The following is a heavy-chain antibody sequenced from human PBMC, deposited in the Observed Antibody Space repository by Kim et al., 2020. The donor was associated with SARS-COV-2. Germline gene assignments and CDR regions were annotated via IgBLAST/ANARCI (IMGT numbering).Heavy chain of an antibody. CDR2: ISSSSSYI. J-gene: IGHJ6*02. CDR3: ARDPHVVTPLHYYYGMDV. CDR1: GFTFSSYS. V-gene: IGHV3-21*01. Sequence: GGSLRLSCAVSGFTFSSYSMNWVRQAPGKGLEWVSSISSSSSYIYYADSVKGRFTISRDNAKNSLYLQMNSLRAEDTAVYYCARDPHVVTPLHYYYGMDVWGQGTTVTVSS. D-gene: IGHD2-21*02.